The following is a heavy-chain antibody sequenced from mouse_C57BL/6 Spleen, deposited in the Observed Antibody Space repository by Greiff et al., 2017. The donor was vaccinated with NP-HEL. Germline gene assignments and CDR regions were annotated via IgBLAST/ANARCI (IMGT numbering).Heavy chain of an antibody. D-gene: IGHD1-1*01. CDR3: ARTLFITTVVANYYAMDY. J-gene: IGHJ4*01. Sequence: VHLVESGAELMKPGASVKLSCKATGYTFTGYWIEWVKQRPGHGLEWIGEILPGSGSTNYNEKFKGKATFTADTSSNTAYMQLSSLTTEDSAIYYCARTLFITTVVANYYAMDYWGQGTSVTVSS. CDR1: GYTFTGYW. V-gene: IGHV1-9*01. CDR2: ILPGSGST.